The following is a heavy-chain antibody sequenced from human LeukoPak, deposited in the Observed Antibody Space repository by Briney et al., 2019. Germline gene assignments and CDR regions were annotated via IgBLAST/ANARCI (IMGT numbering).Heavy chain of an antibody. CDR2: INPIGRST. CDR3: ARWTNTYLDY. CDR1: GYTLTELS. V-gene: IGHV1-46*01. D-gene: IGHD3/OR15-3a*01. J-gene: IGHJ4*02. Sequence: ASVKVSCKVSGYTLTELSMHWVRQAPGQGLEWMGIINPIGRSTNYAQKFQGRVTMTRDTSTTTVYMELSSLTSEDTAVYYCARWTNTYLDYWGQGTLVTVSS.